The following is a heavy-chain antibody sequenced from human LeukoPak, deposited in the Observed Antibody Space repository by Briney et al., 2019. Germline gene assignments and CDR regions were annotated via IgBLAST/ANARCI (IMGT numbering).Heavy chain of an antibody. J-gene: IGHJ4*02. CDR3: AKDPPGDGEEFDY. CDR2: ISGSGGST. CDR1: GFPFNRYA. V-gene: IGHV3-23*01. Sequence: GGSLTLSCAACGFPFNRYAKSWVRQAPGRGLEWVSAISGSGGSTYYADSVKGRFTISRDNSKNPLDLQMNSLRAEDTAVYYCAKDPPGDGEEFDYWGQGTLVTVSS. D-gene: IGHD2-21*01.